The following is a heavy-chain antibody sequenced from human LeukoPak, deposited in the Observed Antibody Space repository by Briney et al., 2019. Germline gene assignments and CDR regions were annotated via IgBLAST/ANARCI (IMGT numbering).Heavy chain of an antibody. CDR3: ARHPRRLITFGGVTGWFDP. J-gene: IGHJ5*02. V-gene: IGHV4-34*01. CDR2: INHSGST. CDR1: GGSFSGYY. D-gene: IGHD3-16*01. Sequence: PSETLSLTCAVYGGSFSGYYWGWIRQPPGKGLEWIGEINHSGSTKYNPSLKSRVTISVDTSKNQFSLKLSSVTAADTAVYYCARHPRRLITFGGVTGWFDPWGQGTLVTVSS.